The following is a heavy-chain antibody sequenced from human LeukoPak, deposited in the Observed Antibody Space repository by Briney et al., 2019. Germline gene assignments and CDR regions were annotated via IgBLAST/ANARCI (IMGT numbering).Heavy chain of an antibody. CDR1: GGSFSGHY. J-gene: IGHJ4*02. CDR3: ARSVLVTYYFDY. CDR2: IYHSGST. V-gene: IGHV4-34*01. D-gene: IGHD5-18*01. Sequence: SETLSLTCDVSGGSFSGHYWSWIRQSPGKGLEWIGYIYHSGSTYYNPSLKSRVTISVDRSKNQFSLKLSSVTAADTAVYYCARSVLVTYYFDYWGQGTLVTVSS.